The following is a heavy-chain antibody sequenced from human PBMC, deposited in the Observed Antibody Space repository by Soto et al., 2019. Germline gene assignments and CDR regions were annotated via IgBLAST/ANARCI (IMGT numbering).Heavy chain of an antibody. V-gene: IGHV1-69*08. CDR2: IIPILGIA. J-gene: IGHJ4*02. Sequence: QVQLVQSWAEVKKPGSSVKVSCKASGGTFSSYTISWVRQAPGQGLEWMGRIIPILGIANYAQKFQGRVTITADKSTSTAYMELSSLRSEDTAVYYCAREDRGVIIKDYWGQGTLVTVSS. CDR3: AREDRGVIIKDY. CDR1: GGTFSSYT. D-gene: IGHD3-10*01.